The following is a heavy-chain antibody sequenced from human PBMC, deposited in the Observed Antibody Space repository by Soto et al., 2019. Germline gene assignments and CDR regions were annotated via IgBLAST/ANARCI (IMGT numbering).Heavy chain of an antibody. CDR3: ARRDGRWYRARGFDY. CDR1: GFTVSSNY. CDR2: IYSGGST. J-gene: IGHJ4*02. V-gene: IGHV3-53*01. D-gene: IGHD6-13*01. Sequence: EVQLVESGGGLIQPGGSLRLSCAASGFTVSSNYMSWVRQAPWKGLEWVSGIYSGGSTYYADSVKVRFTIPRDNSKNKLYLQMKSLRAEDTAVYYCARRDGRWYRARGFDYWRQGTLVTVSS.